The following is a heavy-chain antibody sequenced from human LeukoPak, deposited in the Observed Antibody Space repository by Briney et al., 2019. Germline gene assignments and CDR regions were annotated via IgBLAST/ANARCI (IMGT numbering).Heavy chain of an antibody. D-gene: IGHD4-23*01. J-gene: IGHJ3*02. Sequence: GGSLRLFCAASGFTVSSNYMSWVRQAPGKGLEWVSVIYSGGSTYYADSVKGRFTISRDNSKNTLYLQMNSLRAEDTAVYYCAREPGGNYAFDIWGQGTMVTVSS. CDR3: AREPGGNYAFDI. CDR2: IYSGGST. V-gene: IGHV3-53*01. CDR1: GFTVSSNY.